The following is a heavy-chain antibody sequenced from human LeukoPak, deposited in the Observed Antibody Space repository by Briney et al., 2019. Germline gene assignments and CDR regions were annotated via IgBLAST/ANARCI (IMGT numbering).Heavy chain of an antibody. CDR3: ARVRKAYLNYMDV. V-gene: IGHV3-74*01. CDR2: INSDGSST. J-gene: IGHJ6*03. Sequence: GGSLRLSCAASGFTFSSYWMHWVRQAPGKGLVWVSRINSDGSSTSYADSVKGRFTISRDNAKNTLYLQMNSLRAEDTAVHYCARVRKAYLNYMDVWGKGTTVTISS. CDR1: GFTFSSYW.